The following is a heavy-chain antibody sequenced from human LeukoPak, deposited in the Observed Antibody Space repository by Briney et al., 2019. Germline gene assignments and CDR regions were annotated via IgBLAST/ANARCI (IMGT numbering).Heavy chain of an antibody. D-gene: IGHD2-2*01. CDR2: ISGSGGST. V-gene: IGHV3-23*01. Sequence: GGSLRLSCSASGFTFSSYSMSWVRQAPGKGLEWVSAISGSGGSTYYADSVKGRFTISRDNSKNTLYLQMNSLRAEDTAVYYCAKPLPEVIVVVPAAVTGFDYWGQGTLVTVSS. J-gene: IGHJ4*02. CDR3: AKPLPEVIVVVPAAVTGFDY. CDR1: GFTFSSYS.